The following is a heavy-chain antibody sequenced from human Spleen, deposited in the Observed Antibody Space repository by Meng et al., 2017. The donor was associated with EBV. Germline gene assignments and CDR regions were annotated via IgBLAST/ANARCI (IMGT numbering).Heavy chain of an antibody. Sequence: QLQPPQAGPGLVKPSEIRSLTCNGSGGSISSSSYSWGWIRQPPGKGLEWIGIIYHSGSTYYNASLKSRVTISVDTSKNQFSLKLSSVTAADTAVYYCARDKNGRYYFDFWGQGTLVTVSS. CDR3: ARDKNGRYYFDF. J-gene: IGHJ4*02. CDR1: GGSISSSSYS. V-gene: IGHV4-39*07. CDR2: IYHSGST. D-gene: IGHD2-8*01.